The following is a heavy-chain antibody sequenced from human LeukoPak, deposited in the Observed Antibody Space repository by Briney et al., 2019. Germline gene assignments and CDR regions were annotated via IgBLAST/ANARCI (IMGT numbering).Heavy chain of an antibody. J-gene: IGHJ4*02. CDR1: GGSISSDY. V-gene: IGHV4-4*07. D-gene: IGHD3-10*01. CDR2: IYTSGST. CDR3: ARVGGAIWFGELTSFDY. Sequence: PSETLSLTCTVSGGSISSDYWSWIRQPAGKGLEWIGRIYTSGSTNYNPSLKSRVTTSVDTSQNQFSLKLSSVTAADTAVYYCARVGGAIWFGELTSFDYWGQGTLVTVSS.